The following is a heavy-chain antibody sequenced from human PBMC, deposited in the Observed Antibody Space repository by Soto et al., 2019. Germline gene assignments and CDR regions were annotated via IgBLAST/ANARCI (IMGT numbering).Heavy chain of an antibody. Sequence: GGSLRLSCVASGFIFSDYYMSWIRQTPGKGLEWTSYINNNGRTIFYRDSVNGRFTISRDNAKRLLYLQMNSLRVEDTAIYYCARLPPPSCSGSSCSPYWGQGTLVAVSS. CDR2: INNNGRTI. CDR1: GFIFSDYY. D-gene: IGHD2-15*01. CDR3: ARLPPPSCSGSSCSPY. V-gene: IGHV3-11*01. J-gene: IGHJ4*02.